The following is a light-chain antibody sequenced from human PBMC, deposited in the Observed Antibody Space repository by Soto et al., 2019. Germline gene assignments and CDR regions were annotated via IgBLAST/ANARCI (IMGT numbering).Light chain of an antibody. J-gene: IGKJ1*01. CDR3: QQSYSTPGWT. Sequence: DIQMTQSPSSLSASVGDRVTITCRASQSISSYLNWYQQKPGKAPKLLIYAASSLQSGVPSRFXGRGSGTDFTLTISSLQPEDFATYYCQQSYSTPGWTFGQGTKVEIK. CDR2: AAS. CDR1: QSISSY. V-gene: IGKV1-39*01.